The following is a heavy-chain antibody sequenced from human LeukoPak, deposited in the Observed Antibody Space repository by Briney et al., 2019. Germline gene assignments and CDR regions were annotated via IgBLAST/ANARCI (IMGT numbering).Heavy chain of an antibody. CDR1: GGSISSYY. D-gene: IGHD6-25*01. J-gene: IGHJ4*02. CDR3: AREKRSGGFPFDY. Sequence: SETLSLTCTVSGGSISSYYWSWIRRPPGKGLEWIGYIYYSGSTNYNPSLKSRVTISVDTSKNQFSLKLSSVTAADTAVYYCAREKRSGGFPFDYWGQGTLVTVSS. V-gene: IGHV4-59*01. CDR2: IYYSGST.